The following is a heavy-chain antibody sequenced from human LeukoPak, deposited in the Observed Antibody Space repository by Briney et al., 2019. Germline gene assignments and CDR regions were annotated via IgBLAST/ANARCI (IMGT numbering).Heavy chain of an antibody. Sequence: GGSLRLSCAASGFTFDDYGMGWVRHAPGKGLEWVSGINWNGGSIGYADSVKGRFTVSRDDAKNSLYLQMTSLRAEDTALYYCTRGYCSGGSCFAFDYWGQGTLVTVSS. V-gene: IGHV3-20*04. J-gene: IGHJ4*02. CDR2: INWNGGSI. CDR1: GFTFDDYG. CDR3: TRGYCSGGSCFAFDY. D-gene: IGHD2-15*01.